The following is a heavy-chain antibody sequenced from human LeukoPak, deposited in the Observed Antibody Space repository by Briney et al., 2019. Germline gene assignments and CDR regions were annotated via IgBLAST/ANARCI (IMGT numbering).Heavy chain of an antibody. D-gene: IGHD3-9*01. CDR3: ARATGEYFDWTKVNYYYYGMDV. Sequence: ASVKVSYKASGYTFTNYGISWVRQAPGQGLEWMGWISAYNGNTNYAQKFQVRVTMTTDTSTSKAYMELRSLRSDDTAVYYCARATGEYFDWTKVNYYYYGMDVWGQGTTVTVSS. CDR1: GYTFTNYG. J-gene: IGHJ6*02. CDR2: ISAYNGNT. V-gene: IGHV1-18*01.